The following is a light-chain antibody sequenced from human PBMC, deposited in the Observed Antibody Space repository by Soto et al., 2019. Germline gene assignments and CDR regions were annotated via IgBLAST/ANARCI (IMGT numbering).Light chain of an antibody. CDR2: KAS. J-gene: IGKJ1*01. Sequence: DIQMTQSPSTLSASEGDRVTITCRASRSVSSKLAWYQQKPGKAPKLLIYKASSLESGVPSRFSGSGSGTEFTLTISSLQPDDFATYYCQQYNTYWTFGQGTKVEIK. CDR1: RSVSSK. CDR3: QQYNTYWT. V-gene: IGKV1-5*03.